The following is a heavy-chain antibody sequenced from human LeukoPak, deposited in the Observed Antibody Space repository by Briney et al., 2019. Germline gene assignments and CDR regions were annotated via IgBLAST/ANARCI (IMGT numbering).Heavy chain of an antibody. CDR3: ANGMDWFDP. V-gene: IGHV3-23*01. CDR2: ISGSGGST. D-gene: IGHD1-26*01. Sequence: PGGSLRLSCAASGFTFSTYWMHWVRQAPGKGLEWVSAISGSGGSTYYADSVKGRFTISRDNSKNTLYLQMNSLRAEDTAVYYCANGMDWFDPWGQGTLVTVSS. CDR1: GFTFSTYW. J-gene: IGHJ5*02.